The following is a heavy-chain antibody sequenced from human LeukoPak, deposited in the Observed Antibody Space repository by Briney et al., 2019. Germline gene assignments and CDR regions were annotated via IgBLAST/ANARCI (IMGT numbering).Heavy chain of an antibody. D-gene: IGHD6-19*01. J-gene: IGHJ6*03. CDR2: INHSGST. CDR3: AREGAVAGNYYYYYYMDV. V-gene: IGHV4-34*01. Sequence: SETLSLTCAVYGGSFSGYYWSWIRQPPGKGLEWIGEINHSGSTNYNPSLKSRVTISVDTSKNQFSLKLSSVTAADTAVYYCAREGAVAGNYYYYYYMDVWGKGTTVTISS. CDR1: GGSFSGYY.